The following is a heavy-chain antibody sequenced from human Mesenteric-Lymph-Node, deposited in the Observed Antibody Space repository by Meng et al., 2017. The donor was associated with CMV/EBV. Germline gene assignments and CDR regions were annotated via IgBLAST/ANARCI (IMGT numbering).Heavy chain of an antibody. V-gene: IGHV3-20*04. CDR1: GFTFDDYG. D-gene: IGHD3-3*01. CDR3: AREGAYYDFWSGQEGGMDV. J-gene: IGHJ6*02. Sequence: GESLKISCAASGFTFDDYGMSWVRQAPGKGLEWVSGINWNGGSTGYADSAKGRFTISRDNAKNSLYLQMNSLRAEDTALYYCAREGAYYDFWSGQEGGMDVWGQGTTVTVSS. CDR2: INWNGGST.